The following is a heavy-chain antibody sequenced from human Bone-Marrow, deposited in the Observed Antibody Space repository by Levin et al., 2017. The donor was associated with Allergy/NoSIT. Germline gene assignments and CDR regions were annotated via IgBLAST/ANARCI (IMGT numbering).Heavy chain of an antibody. CDR1: GFTFSNYG. J-gene: IGHJ4*02. V-gene: IGHV3-30*18. D-gene: IGHD1-26*01. CDR3: VKPTYSGSYYGALDY. CDR2: ISNDGGNE. Sequence: LSLTCAASGFTFSNYGMHWVRQAPGKGLEWVAVISNDGGNEYYVDSVKGRFTMSRENSKNTLYLQMNSLRPEDTAVYYCVKPTYSGSYYGALDYWGQGTPVTVSS.